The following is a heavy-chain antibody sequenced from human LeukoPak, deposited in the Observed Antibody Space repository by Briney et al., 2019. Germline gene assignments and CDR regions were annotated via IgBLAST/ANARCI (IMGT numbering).Heavy chain of an antibody. V-gene: IGHV3-7*04. CDR1: GFTFSSYW. J-gene: IGHJ4*02. CDR3: ARKNDYGDFHFDY. D-gene: IGHD4-17*01. Sequence: GGSLRLSCAASGFTFSSYWMSWVRQAAGKGLEWVANIKQDGSEKHYVDSVKGRFTISRDNAKNSLYLQMSSLRAEDTAVYYCARKNDYGDFHFDYWGQGTLVTVSS. CDR2: IKQDGSEK.